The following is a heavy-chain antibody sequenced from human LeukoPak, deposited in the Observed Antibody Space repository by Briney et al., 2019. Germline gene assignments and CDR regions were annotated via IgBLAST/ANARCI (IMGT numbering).Heavy chain of an antibody. D-gene: IGHD1-1*01. CDR2: INHVGST. CDR1: GGSFSGYY. J-gene: IGHJ5*02. V-gene: IGHV4-34*01. CDR3: ARRGNWNEVPPRNWFDP. Sequence: SETLSLTCAVYGGSFSGYYWNWIRQPPGKGLEWIGEINHVGSTNYSPSLKSRVTISVDTSNNQFSLKLSSVTAADTAVYYCARRGNWNEVPPRNWFDPWGQGALVTVSS.